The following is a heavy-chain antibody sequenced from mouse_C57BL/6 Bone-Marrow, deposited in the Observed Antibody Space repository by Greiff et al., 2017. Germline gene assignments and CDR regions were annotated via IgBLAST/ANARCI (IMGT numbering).Heavy chain of an antibody. Sequence: EVKLVESGGDLVKPGGSLKLSCAASGFTFSSYGMSWVRQTPDKRLEWVATISSGGSYTYYPDSVKGRFTISRDNAKNTLYLLMSSLKSEDTAMYYCARLRPDYWGQGTTLTVSS. D-gene: IGHD2-12*01. CDR2: ISSGGSYT. J-gene: IGHJ2*01. V-gene: IGHV5-6*01. CDR3: ARLRPDY. CDR1: GFTFSSYG.